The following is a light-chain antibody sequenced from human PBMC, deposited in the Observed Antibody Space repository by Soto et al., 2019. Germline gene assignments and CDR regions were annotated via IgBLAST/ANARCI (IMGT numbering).Light chain of an antibody. Sequence: QSVLTQPPSMSEAPRQRVSISCSGSSSNIGNNAVNWYQKFPGKAPKLLIYYDNLLPSGVSDRFSGSKSGTSASLAISGLQSEDEADYYCATWDDNLSGQVFGGGTKLTVL. J-gene: IGLJ3*02. CDR1: SSNIGNNA. CDR3: ATWDDNLSGQV. CDR2: YDN. V-gene: IGLV1-36*01.